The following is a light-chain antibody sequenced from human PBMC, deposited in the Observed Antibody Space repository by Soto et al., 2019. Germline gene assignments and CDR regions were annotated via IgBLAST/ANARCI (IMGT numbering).Light chain of an antibody. Sequence: DVQLTQSPSTLSASVGDRVTITCRASQTISSXLAWYQQKPGKAPKLLIYKASTLKRGGPSRFSGSGSGTEFTLTISSLHPDDFANYYCQHYKSDSEAFGQGTKVDI. J-gene: IGKJ1*01. V-gene: IGKV1-5*03. CDR3: QHYKSDSEA. CDR2: KAS. CDR1: QTISSX.